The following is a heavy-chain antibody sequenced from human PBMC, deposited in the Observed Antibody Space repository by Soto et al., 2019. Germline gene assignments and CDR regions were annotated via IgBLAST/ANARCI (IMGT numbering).Heavy chain of an antibody. D-gene: IGHD6-13*01. V-gene: IGHV3-9*01. CDR3: AKDIRGDAAAGTFDY. Sequence: GGSLRLSCAASGFTFDDYAMHWVRQAPGKGLEWVSGISWNSGSIGYADSVKGRFTISRDNAKNSLYLQMNSLRAEDTALYYCAKDIRGDAAAGTFDYWGQGTLVTVSS. CDR1: GFTFDDYA. CDR2: ISWNSGSI. J-gene: IGHJ4*02.